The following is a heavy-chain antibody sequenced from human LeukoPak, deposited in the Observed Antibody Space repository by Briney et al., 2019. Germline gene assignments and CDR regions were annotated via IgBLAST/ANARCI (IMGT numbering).Heavy chain of an antibody. CDR2: IYNSESI. D-gene: IGHD5-24*01. Sequence: SETLSLTCTVSGGSINGYYWSWIRQPAGKGLEWIGRIYNSESINYNPSLKSRVTMSIDTSKNQFSLKLSSVTAADTAVYYCARVGRWLQFWDDAFDIWGQGTMVTVSS. J-gene: IGHJ3*02. CDR3: ARVGRWLQFWDDAFDI. CDR1: GGSINGYY. V-gene: IGHV4-4*07.